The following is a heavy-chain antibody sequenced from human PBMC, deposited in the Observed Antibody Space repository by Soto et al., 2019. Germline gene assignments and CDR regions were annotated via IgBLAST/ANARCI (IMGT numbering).Heavy chain of an antibody. CDR1: GASISSYY. V-gene: IGHV4-59*01. J-gene: IGHJ3*02. D-gene: IGHD3-9*01. Sequence: PPETLSLTCTVSGASISSYYWSWIRQPPGKGLEWIGYIYYTGSTNYNPSLKSRVTISVDTSKNQFSLKLSSVTAADTAVYYCGRETGYSAFDIWGQGTTVTGS. CDR3: GRETGYSAFDI. CDR2: IYYTGST.